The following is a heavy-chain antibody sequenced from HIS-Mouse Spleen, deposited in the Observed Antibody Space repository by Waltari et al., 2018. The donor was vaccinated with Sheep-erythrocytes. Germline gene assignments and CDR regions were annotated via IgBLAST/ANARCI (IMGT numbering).Heavy chain of an antibody. CDR3: ARIKASYYDSSGYYAFDI. CDR1: GFSLSNARMG. CDR2: IFSNDEK. D-gene: IGHD3-22*01. J-gene: IGHJ3*02. Sequence: QVTLKESGPVLVKPTETLTLTCTVSGFSLSNARMGVSWIRQPPGKALEWLANIFSNDEKSYSTALKSRLTISKDTSKSQVVLTMTNMDPVDTATYYCARIKASYYDSSGYYAFDIWGQGTMVTVSS. V-gene: IGHV2-26*01.